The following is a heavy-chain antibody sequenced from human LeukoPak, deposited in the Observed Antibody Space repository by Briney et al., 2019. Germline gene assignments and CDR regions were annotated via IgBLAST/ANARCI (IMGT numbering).Heavy chain of an antibody. CDR1: GITFSSAE. Sequence: PGGSLRLSCVASGITFSSAEMNWVRQAPGKGLEWISYISSSGTTIHYADSVKGRFTVSRDNGEHSLYLQMSSLRAEDTAVYYCARDRGIFTRYYYAMDVRGQGTTVTVS. V-gene: IGHV3-48*03. J-gene: IGHJ6*02. CDR3: ARDRGIFTRYYYAMDV. CDR2: ISSSGTTI. D-gene: IGHD2-15*01.